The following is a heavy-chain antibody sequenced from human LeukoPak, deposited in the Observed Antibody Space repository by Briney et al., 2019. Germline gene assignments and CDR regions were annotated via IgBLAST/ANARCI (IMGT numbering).Heavy chain of an antibody. D-gene: IGHD6-19*01. CDR3: AKLGVRWLVPY. Sequence: GGSLRLSCAASGFTFTSYAMSWVRQAPGKGLEWVSAISGSGGSTYYADSVKGRFTISRDNSKNTLYLQMNSLRAEDTAVYYCAKLGVRWLVPYWGQGTLVTVSS. CDR1: GFTFTSYA. V-gene: IGHV3-23*01. J-gene: IGHJ4*02. CDR2: ISGSGGST.